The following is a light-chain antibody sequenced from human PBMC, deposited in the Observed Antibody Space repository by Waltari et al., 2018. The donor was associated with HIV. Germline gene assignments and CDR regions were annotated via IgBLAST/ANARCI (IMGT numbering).Light chain of an antibody. Sequence: QSALTQPASVSGSPGQSITISCTGTCRDIGGYKYVSWFQQHPDKAPKLIIYEVSNRPSEISNRFSGSKSGNTASLTISELQAEDEADYYCSSFTGTTALVFGGGTKLTVL. J-gene: IGLJ3*02. CDR1: CRDIGGYKY. CDR2: EVS. V-gene: IGLV2-14*01. CDR3: SSFTGTTALV.